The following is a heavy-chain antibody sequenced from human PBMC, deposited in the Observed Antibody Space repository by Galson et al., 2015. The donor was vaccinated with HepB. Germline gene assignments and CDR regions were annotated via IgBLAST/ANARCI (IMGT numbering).Heavy chain of an antibody. V-gene: IGHV3-21*01. Sequence: SLRLSCAASGFTFSTYSMNWVRQAPGKGLEWVSSITSSSRNMYYADSVKGRFTTSRDNAKNSLYLQMNRLRVEDTAVYYCAKDRGYSSSWYLGPYYYYGLDVWGRGTTVTVSS. J-gene: IGHJ6*02. CDR2: ITSSSRNM. CDR3: AKDRGYSSSWYLGPYYYYGLDV. D-gene: IGHD6-13*01. CDR1: GFTFSTYS.